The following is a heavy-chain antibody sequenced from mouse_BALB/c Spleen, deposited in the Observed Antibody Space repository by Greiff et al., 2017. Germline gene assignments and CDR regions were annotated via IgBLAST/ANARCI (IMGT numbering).Heavy chain of an antibody. CDR3: ASGYSAY. CDR2: IDPANGNT. Sequence: VQLQQPGAELVKPGASVKLSCKASGFNIKDTYMHWVKQRPEQGLEWIGRIDPANGNTKYDPKFQGKATITADTSSNTAYLQLSSLTSEDTAVYYCASGYSAYWGQGTLVTVSA. V-gene: IGHV14-3*02. D-gene: IGHD1-2*01. J-gene: IGHJ3*01. CDR1: GFNIKDTY.